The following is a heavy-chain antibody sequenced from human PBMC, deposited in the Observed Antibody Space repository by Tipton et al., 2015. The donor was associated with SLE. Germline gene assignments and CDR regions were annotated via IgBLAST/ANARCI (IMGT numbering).Heavy chain of an antibody. CDR2: INQDGSEK. J-gene: IGHJ6*02. CDR1: GFTFSSYG. CDR3: AKQISPHYGMDV. V-gene: IGHV3-30*02. Sequence: QVQLVQSGGGLVQPGSSLRLSCAASGFTFSSYGMHWVRQAPGKGLEWVANINQDGSEKYYADSVKGRFAISRDNSKNTLYLQMNSLRTEDTAVYYCAKQISPHYGMDVWGQGTTVTVSS.